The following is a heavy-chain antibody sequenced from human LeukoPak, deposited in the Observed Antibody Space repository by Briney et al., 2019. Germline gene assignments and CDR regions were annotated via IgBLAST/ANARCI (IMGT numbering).Heavy chain of an antibody. CDR2: IIPIFGTA. CDR3: ARAHYDILTGYLDY. Sequence: GSSVKVSCKASGGTFSSYAISWVRQAPGQGLEWMGGIIPIFGTANYAQKFQGRVTITTDESTSTAYMELSSLRSEDAAVYYCARAHYDILTGYLDYWGQGTLVTVSS. V-gene: IGHV1-69*05. J-gene: IGHJ4*02. CDR1: GGTFSSYA. D-gene: IGHD3-9*01.